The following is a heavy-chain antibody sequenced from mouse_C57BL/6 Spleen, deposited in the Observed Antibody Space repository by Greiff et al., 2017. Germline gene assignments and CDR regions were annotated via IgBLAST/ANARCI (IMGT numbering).Heavy chain of an antibody. V-gene: IGHV1-22*01. J-gene: IGHJ1*03. D-gene: IGHD4-1*01. CDR3: NCAYGYFDV. CDR1: GYTFTDYN. Sequence: EVQLQQSGPELVKPGASVKMSCKASGYTFTDYNMLWVKQSHGKSLEWIGYINPNNGGTSYNQKFKGKATLTVNTSSSTAYMELRSLTSEDSAVYYCNCAYGYFDVWGTGTTVTVSS. CDR2: INPNNGGT.